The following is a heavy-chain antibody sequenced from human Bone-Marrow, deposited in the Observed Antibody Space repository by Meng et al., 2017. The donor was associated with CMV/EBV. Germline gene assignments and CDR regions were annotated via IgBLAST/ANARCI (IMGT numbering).Heavy chain of an antibody. D-gene: IGHD3-22*01. V-gene: IGHV4-30-4*08. J-gene: IGHJ4*02. CDR3: ARWAYYYDSSGLDY. Sequence: VQLQDSGPGLLKPSQTRSLPCTGSGGSTSSGDYYWSWSRQPAGKGLEWIGYIYYSGSTYYNPSLKSRVTISVDTSKNQFSLKLSSVNAADTAVYYCARWAYYYDSSGLDYWGQGTLVTVSS. CDR1: GGSTSSGDYY. CDR2: IYYSGST.